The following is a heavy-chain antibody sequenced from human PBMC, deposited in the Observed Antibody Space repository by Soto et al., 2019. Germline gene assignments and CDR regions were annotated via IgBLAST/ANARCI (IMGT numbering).Heavy chain of an antibody. J-gene: IGHJ5*02. CDR2: ISYDGSNK. D-gene: IGHD6-13*01. V-gene: IGHV3-30-3*01. CDR1: GFTFSSYA. Sequence: GGSLRLSCAASGFTFSSYAMHWVRQAPGKGLEWVAVISYDGSNKYYADSVKGRFTNYRDNSKNTLYLQMNSMRAEDTAVYYCARDRIAAAIKNWFDPWGQGTLVTVSS. CDR3: ARDRIAAAIKNWFDP.